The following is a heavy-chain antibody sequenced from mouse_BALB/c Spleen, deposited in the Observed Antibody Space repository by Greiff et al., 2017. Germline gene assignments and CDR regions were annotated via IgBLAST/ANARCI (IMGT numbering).Heavy chain of an antibody. CDR1: GYTFTSYW. V-gene: IGHV1-87*01. CDR3: ARYSYYRYDVYAMDY. J-gene: IGHJ4*01. CDR2: IYPGDGDT. Sequence: QVQLQQSGAELARPGASVKLSCKASGYTFTSYWMQWVKQRPGQGLEWIGAIYPGDGDTRYTQKFKGKATLTADKSSSTAYMQLSSLASEDSAVYYCARYSYYRYDVYAMDYWGQGTSVTVSS. D-gene: IGHD2-14*01.